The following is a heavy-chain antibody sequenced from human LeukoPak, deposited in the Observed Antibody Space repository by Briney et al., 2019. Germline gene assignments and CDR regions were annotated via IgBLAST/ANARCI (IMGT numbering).Heavy chain of an antibody. CDR3: ASQRLTMVRGVINYYYMDV. Sequence: GESLKISCKGSGYSFTSYWIGWARQMPGKGLEWMGIIYPGDSDTRYSPSFQGQVTISADKSISTAYLQWSSLKASDTAMYYCASQRLTMVRGVINYYYMDVWGKGTTVTVSS. D-gene: IGHD3-10*01. CDR2: IYPGDSDT. V-gene: IGHV5-51*01. J-gene: IGHJ6*03. CDR1: GYSFTSYW.